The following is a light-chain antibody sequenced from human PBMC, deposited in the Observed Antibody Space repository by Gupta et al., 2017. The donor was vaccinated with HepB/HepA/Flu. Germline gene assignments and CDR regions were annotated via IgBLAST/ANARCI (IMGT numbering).Light chain of an antibody. Sequence: EIQMTQSPSSLSSSVGDRVTITCQATHDIKTFLNWFQQKAGKAPRLLIYGASNLESGVPPRFSGSGSGTQFSLTITNLQPEDVASYVCQQDDHLPYTFGQGT. CDR1: HDIKTF. CDR2: GAS. J-gene: IGKJ2*01. CDR3: QQDDHLPYT. V-gene: IGKV1-33*01.